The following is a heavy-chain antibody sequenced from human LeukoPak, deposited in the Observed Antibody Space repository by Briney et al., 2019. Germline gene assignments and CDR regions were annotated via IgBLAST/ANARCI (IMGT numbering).Heavy chain of an antibody. CDR1: GFTFGRYG. V-gene: IGHV3-23*01. CDR3: AKDGGLWVSAHWGDS. J-gene: IGHJ4*02. CDR2: ITTSDGNT. Sequence: PGGSLRLSCAASGFTFGRYGMHWVRQAPGKGLEWVSTITTSDGNTYYADSVKGRFTVSRDNSKNTLFLQMNSLRAEDTAVYYCAKDGGLWVSAHWGDSWGRGTLVTVSS. D-gene: IGHD7-27*01.